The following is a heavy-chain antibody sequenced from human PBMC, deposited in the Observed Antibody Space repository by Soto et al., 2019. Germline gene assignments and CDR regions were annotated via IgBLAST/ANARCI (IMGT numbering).Heavy chain of an antibody. J-gene: IGHJ5*02. V-gene: IGHV3-23*01. D-gene: IGHD5-12*01. CDR3: AKDTTITQGWLRFRRFDQ. CDR2: ISGSGGST. Sequence: EVQLLESGGGLVQPGGSLRLSCAASGFTFSSYAMSWVRQAPGKGLEWVSAISGSGGSTYYADSVKGRFTISRDNSKNTLYLQMNSLRAEDKAVYYCAKDTTITQGWLRFRRFDQWGQETMVTVSS. CDR1: GFTFSSYA.